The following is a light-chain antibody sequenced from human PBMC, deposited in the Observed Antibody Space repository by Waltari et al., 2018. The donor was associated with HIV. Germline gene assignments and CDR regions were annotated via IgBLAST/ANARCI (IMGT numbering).Light chain of an antibody. V-gene: IGLV7-46*01. CDR1: TAAVPSHHF. CDR3: LLSDGGARV. J-gene: IGLJ2*01. Sequence: QALVPPEPSLPVSPGGTVPPPCGSSTAAVPSHHFPYRFQQTPGHAPRTLIYDTSNKHSWTPARFSGSLLGGKAALTLSGAQPEDEAEYYCLLSDGGARVFGGGTKLTVL. CDR2: DTS.